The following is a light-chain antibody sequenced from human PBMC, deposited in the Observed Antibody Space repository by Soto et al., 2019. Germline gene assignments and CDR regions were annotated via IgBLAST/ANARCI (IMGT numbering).Light chain of an antibody. CDR2: EVS. CDR3: SSYAGSHNVV. Sequence: QSALTQPPSASGSPGQSVTISCTGTSSVVGGYNYVSWYQQHPGKAPKLMIYEVSKRPSGVPDRFSGSKSGNTTSLTVSGLQAEDEADYYCSSYAGSHNVVFGGGTKLTVL. V-gene: IGLV2-8*01. CDR1: SSVVGGYNY. J-gene: IGLJ2*01.